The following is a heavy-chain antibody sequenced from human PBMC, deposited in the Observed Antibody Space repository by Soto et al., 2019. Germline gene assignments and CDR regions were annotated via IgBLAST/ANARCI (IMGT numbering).Heavy chain of an antibody. Sequence: GGSLRLSCAASGFTFSSYWMHWVRQAPGKGLVWVSRINGDGSSTSYADSVKGRFTISRDNAKNTLYLQMNSLRAEDTAVYYCAKDGPSTTGTTGFNFDYWGQGTLVTVSS. CDR2: INGDGSST. D-gene: IGHD1-1*01. CDR1: GFTFSSYW. V-gene: IGHV3-74*01. J-gene: IGHJ4*02. CDR3: AKDGPSTTGTTGFNFDY.